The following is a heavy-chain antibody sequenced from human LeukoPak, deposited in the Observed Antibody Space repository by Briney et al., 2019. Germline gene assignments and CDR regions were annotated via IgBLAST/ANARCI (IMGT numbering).Heavy chain of an antibody. CDR1: GFTFSKYA. J-gene: IGHJ4*02. CDR3: AKDSSVPYGITE. D-gene: IGHD4-17*01. Sequence: PGGSVRLSCVASGFTFSKYAMSWVRQAPGKGLEWVSAISPSDGNTFYADPVKGRFTISRDNSKNTLSLQMNSLRAEDTALYYCAKDSSVPYGITEWGQGTLVTVSS. V-gene: IGHV3-23*01. CDR2: ISPSDGNT.